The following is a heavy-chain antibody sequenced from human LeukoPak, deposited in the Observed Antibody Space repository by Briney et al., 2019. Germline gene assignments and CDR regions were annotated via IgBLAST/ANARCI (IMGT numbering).Heavy chain of an antibody. Sequence: PGGSMRLSCAASGFTFSSNGMHWVRQAPGKGLEWVAVIWYDGSNKYYADSVKGRFTISRDNSQNTLYLQMNSLRAEDTAVYYCARADYYGSGSYYRRGDAFDIWGQGTMVTVSS. D-gene: IGHD3-10*01. CDR3: ARADYYGSGSYYRRGDAFDI. V-gene: IGHV3-33*01. J-gene: IGHJ3*02. CDR2: IWYDGSNK. CDR1: GFTFSSNG.